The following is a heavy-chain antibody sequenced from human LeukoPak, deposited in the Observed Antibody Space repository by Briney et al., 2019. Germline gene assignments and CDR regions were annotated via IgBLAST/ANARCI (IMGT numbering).Heavy chain of an antibody. J-gene: IGHJ6*04. D-gene: IGHD2-2*01. CDR1: GYSFTSYW. CDR2: IDPSDSYT. Sequence: GESLKISCKGSGYSFTSYWISWVRQMPGKGLEWMGRIDPSDSYTNYSPSFQGHVTISADKSISTAYLQWSSLKASDTAMYYCARGIVVVPAAIHYGMDVWGKGTTVTVSS. V-gene: IGHV5-10-1*01. CDR3: ARGIVVVPAAIHYGMDV.